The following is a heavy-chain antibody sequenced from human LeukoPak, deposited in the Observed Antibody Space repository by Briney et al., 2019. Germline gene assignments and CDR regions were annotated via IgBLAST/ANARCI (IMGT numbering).Heavy chain of an antibody. D-gene: IGHD2-21*02. CDR1: GFTFSSDS. V-gene: IGHV3-21*01. CDR2: ITSSSSYI. J-gene: IGHJ4*02. CDR3: AMSLAFCGGDCCSLDY. Sequence: PGGSLRLFCAASGFTFSSDSMNWVRQAPGKGLEWVSSITSSSSYIYYADSVRGRFTISRDNAKDSLYLQMNSLRAEDTAMYYCAMSLAFCGGDCCSLDYWGQGTLVTVSS.